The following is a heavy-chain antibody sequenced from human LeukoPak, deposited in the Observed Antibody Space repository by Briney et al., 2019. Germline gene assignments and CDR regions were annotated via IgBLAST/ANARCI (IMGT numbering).Heavy chain of an antibody. V-gene: IGHV3-7*01. D-gene: IGHD6-13*01. CDR3: ARDRMTAAAGLYYYYYGMDV. Sequence: GGSLRLSCAASGFTFSSYWMSWVRQAPGKGLEWVANIKQDGSEKYYVDSVKGRFTISRDNAKNSLYLQMNSLRAEDTAVYYCARDRMTAAAGLYYYYYGMDVWGQGTTVTVSS. J-gene: IGHJ6*02. CDR2: IKQDGSEK. CDR1: GFTFSSYW.